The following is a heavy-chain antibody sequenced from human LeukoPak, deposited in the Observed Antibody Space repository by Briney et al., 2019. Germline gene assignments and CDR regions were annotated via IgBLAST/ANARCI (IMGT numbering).Heavy chain of an antibody. CDR2: IYYSGST. V-gene: IGHV4-59*08. CDR3: VSAKFLVRGVSWFDP. CDR1: GGSISSYY. Sequence: SETLSLTCTVSGGSISSYYWSWVRQPPGKGLEWIGYIYYSGSTNYNPSLKSRVTISVDTSKNQFSLKLSSVTAADTAVYYCVSAKFLVRGVSWFDPWGQGTLVTVSS. D-gene: IGHD3-10*01. J-gene: IGHJ5*02.